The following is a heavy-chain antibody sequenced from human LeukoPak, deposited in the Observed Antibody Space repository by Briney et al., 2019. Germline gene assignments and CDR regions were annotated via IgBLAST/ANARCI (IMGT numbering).Heavy chain of an antibody. CDR2: MSPNSGDT. D-gene: IGHD7-27*01. CDR1: GYTLTSYD. Sequence: ASVKVSCKASGYTLTSYDINWVRQATGQRPEWMGWMSPNSGDTGYAQKFQDRVTMTRNTSISTAYMELSSLRSDDTAVYYCARGPPNWGYDYWGPGTLVTVSS. V-gene: IGHV1-8*01. J-gene: IGHJ4*02. CDR3: ARGPPNWGYDY.